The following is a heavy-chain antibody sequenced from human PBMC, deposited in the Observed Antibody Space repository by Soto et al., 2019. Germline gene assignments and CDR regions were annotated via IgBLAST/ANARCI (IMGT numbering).Heavy chain of an antibody. Sequence: QVQLVESGGGVVQPGRSLRLSCAASGFTFSSYGMHWVRQAPGKGLEWVAVIWYDGSNEYYADSVKGRFTISRDNSKNTLYLQMNSLRAADTAVYYCARDPDYGDDWYFDLWGRGTLVTVSS. J-gene: IGHJ2*01. V-gene: IGHV3-33*01. CDR3: ARDPDYGDDWYFDL. D-gene: IGHD4-17*01. CDR1: GFTFSSYG. CDR2: IWYDGSNE.